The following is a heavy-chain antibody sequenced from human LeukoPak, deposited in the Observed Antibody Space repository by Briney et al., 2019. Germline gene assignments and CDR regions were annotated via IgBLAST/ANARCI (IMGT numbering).Heavy chain of an antibody. D-gene: IGHD3-3*01. CDR2: IRYDGSNK. Sequence: GGSLRLSCAASGFTFSSYGMHWVRQAPSKGLEWVAFIRYDGSNKYYADSVKGRFTISRDNSKNTLYLQMNSLRAEDTAVYYCARDPGVVAFHYFDFWGQGTLVTVSS. CDR1: GFTFSSYG. J-gene: IGHJ4*02. V-gene: IGHV3-30*02. CDR3: ARDPGVVAFHYFDF.